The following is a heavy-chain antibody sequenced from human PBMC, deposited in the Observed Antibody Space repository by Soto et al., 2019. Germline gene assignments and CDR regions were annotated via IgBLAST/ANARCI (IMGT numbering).Heavy chain of an antibody. CDR3: AKDHLTTTVTTVGY. J-gene: IGHJ4*02. CDR2: ISYHGSDK. CDR1: GFTFSNYG. D-gene: IGHD4-17*01. Sequence: QVQLVESGGGVVQPGRSLRLYCAASGFTFSNYGMHWVRQAPGKGLEWVAVISYHGSDKYYADSVKGRSTISRDNSKNALYLQMDSLRAEDTAVYYCAKDHLTTTVTTVGYWGQGTLVTVSS. V-gene: IGHV3-30*18.